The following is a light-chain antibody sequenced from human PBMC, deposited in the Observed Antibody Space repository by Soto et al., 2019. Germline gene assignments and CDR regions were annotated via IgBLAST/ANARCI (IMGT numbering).Light chain of an antibody. V-gene: IGKV3-20*01. Sequence: EIVLTQSPGTLSLSPGERATLSCRASQSVSSRYLALYQQKPGQAHRLLIYGASSRATGIPDSFSGSGSGTDFTLTTSRLEPEDFAAYYCQQYGSSPRTFGQGTMVDIX. CDR1: QSVSSRY. CDR2: GAS. J-gene: IGKJ1*01. CDR3: QQYGSSPRT.